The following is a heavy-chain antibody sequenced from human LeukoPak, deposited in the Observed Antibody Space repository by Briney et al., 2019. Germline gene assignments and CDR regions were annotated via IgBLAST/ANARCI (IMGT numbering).Heavy chain of an antibody. CDR1: GFTFSDSY. CDR3: AKNVRSPEV. D-gene: IGHD2-15*01. CDR2: ISSSTSST. V-gene: IGHV3-11*03. J-gene: IGHJ4*02. Sequence: SGGSLRLSCAASGFTFSDSYMSWVRQAPGKGLEWVSYISSSTSSTNYADAVKGRFTISRDNAKNSLYLQMNSLRAEDTAVYYCAKNVRSPEVWGQGTLVTVSS.